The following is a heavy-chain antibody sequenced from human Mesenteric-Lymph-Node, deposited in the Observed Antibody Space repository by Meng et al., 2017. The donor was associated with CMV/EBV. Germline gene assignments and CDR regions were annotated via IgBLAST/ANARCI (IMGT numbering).Heavy chain of an antibody. V-gene: IGHV1-2*06. CDR3: ARDNVNPEGFDP. Sequence: QVQLVQSRAEVGKPGAQGWVSCKASGYTFTDFYIHWVRQAPGQGLEWMGRINPNSGVSNSAQNFQGRVTMTRDTSISTAYMELGRLTSDDTAVYYCARDNVNPEGFDPWGQGTLVTVSS. D-gene: IGHD2/OR15-2a*01. CDR1: GYTFTDFY. J-gene: IGHJ5*02. CDR2: INPNSGVS.